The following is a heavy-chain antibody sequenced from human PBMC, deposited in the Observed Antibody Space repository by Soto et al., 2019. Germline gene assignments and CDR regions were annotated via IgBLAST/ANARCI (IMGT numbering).Heavy chain of an antibody. CDR2: ISHSGRT. D-gene: IGHD3-16*02. CDR3: ARHRSSSHGMDV. CDR1: GGSLSADY. V-gene: IGHV4-34*01. Sequence: QVQLQQWGAGLLKPSETLSLTCAVYGGSLSADYWIWIRQPPGKGREWIGEISHSGRTDYNPSLKSRVAISADTSKNQFSLKVISVTAADTAVYYCARHRSSSHGMDVW. J-gene: IGHJ6*01.